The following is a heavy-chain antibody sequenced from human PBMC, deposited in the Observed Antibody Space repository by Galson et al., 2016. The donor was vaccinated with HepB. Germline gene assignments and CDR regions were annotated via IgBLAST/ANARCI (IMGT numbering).Heavy chain of an antibody. J-gene: IGHJ6*02. D-gene: IGHD3-10*01. CDR2: ISGGGGRT. V-gene: IGHV3-23*01. Sequence: SLRLSCAASGFTFSSYAMSWVRQAPGKGLEWVSGISGGGGRTYHADSVKGRFTISRDNSKNTLYLQMNSLRAEDTAVYYCAKGCDGSGSGYCYYGMDVWGQGTTVTVSS. CDR3: AKGCDGSGSGYCYYGMDV. CDR1: GFTFSSYA.